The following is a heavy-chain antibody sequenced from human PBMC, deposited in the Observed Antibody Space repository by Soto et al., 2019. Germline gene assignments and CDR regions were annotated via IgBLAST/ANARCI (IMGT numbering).Heavy chain of an antibody. V-gene: IGHV4-34*01. CDR1: GGFVSSGSYY. CDR3: ARVERGTATSVVDAFDI. CDR2: MSHSGGT. Sequence: QVQLQQWGAGLLKPSETLSLTCAVYGGFVSSGSYYWSWIRQPPGKGLEWIGEMSHSGGTHLNPSLKSRVTISVDTSKNQFSLKMSSVTAADTALYYCARVERGTATSVVDAFDIGGPGTMVTVSS. J-gene: IGHJ3*02. D-gene: IGHD2-21*02.